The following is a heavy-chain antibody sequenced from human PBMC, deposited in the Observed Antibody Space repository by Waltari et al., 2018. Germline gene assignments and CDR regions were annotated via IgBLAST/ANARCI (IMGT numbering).Heavy chain of an antibody. CDR2: ISSSSSYI. J-gene: IGHJ5*02. Sequence: EVQLVESGGGLVQPGGSLRLSCAASGFTFRSSSMNWVRQAPGKGLEWVSSISSSSSYIYYADSVKGRFTISRDNAKNSLYLQMNSLRAEDTAVYYCARGVDSSSVNWFDPWGQGTLVTVSS. D-gene: IGHD6-6*01. V-gene: IGHV3-21*01. CDR1: GFTFRSSS. CDR3: ARGVDSSSVNWFDP.